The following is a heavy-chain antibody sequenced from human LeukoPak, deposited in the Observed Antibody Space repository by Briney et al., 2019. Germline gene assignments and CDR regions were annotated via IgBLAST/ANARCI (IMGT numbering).Heavy chain of an antibody. CDR2: IIPISGTA. Sequence: GASVKVSCKASGGTFSSYAISWVRQAPGQGLEWMGGIIPISGTANYAQKFQGRVTITADESTSTAYMELSSLRSEDTAVYYCARGLKTSYYYDSSGYQPRDLDYWGQGTLVTVSS. CDR1: GGTFSSYA. D-gene: IGHD3-22*01. CDR3: ARGLKTSYYYDSSGYQPRDLDY. V-gene: IGHV1-69*13. J-gene: IGHJ4*02.